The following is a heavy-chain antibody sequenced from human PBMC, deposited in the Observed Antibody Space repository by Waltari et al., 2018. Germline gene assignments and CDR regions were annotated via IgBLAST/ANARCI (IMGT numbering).Heavy chain of an antibody. CDR1: GYTFTGPY. CDR3: ARDHYYDSPGLDY. CDR2: NHPNGGAT. D-gene: IGHD3-22*01. Sequence: QVQLVQSGAEMKKTGASVIVSCKTSGYTFTGPYIHWVRQAPGQGLEWMVLNHPNGGATRYAQILQCRVIMTRDTSSSTVYMDLSGLKSDDTAVYYCARDHYYDSPGLDYWGQGTLVTVSS. V-gene: IGHV1-2*02. J-gene: IGHJ4*02.